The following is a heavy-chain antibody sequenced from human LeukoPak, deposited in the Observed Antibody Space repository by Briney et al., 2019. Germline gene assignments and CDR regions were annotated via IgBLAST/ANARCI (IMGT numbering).Heavy chain of an antibody. D-gene: IGHD6-13*01. V-gene: IGHV1-46*01. CDR1: GYTFTSYY. CDR3: ARGSVAAAGSSFVGFAYY. Sequence: ASVKVSCKASGYTFTSYYMHWVRQALGQGLEWMGIINPSGGSTSYAQKFQGRVTMTRDTSTSTVYMELSSLRSEDTAVYYCARGSVAAAGSSFVGFAYYWGQGTLVTVSS. CDR2: INPSGGST. J-gene: IGHJ4*02.